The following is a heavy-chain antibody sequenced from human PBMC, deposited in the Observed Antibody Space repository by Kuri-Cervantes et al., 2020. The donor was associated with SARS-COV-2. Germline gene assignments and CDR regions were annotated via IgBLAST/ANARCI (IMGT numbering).Heavy chain of an antibody. V-gene: IGHV3-23*01. CDR2: ISGSGGST. J-gene: IGHJ3*02. CDR3: AKVGGEWHDAFDI. CDR1: GFTFSSYA. Sequence: GESLKISCAASGFTFSSYAMSWVRQAPGKGLEWVSAISGSGGSTYYADSVKGRFTISRDNSKNTLYLQMNSLRAEDTAVYYCAKVGGEWHDAFDIWGQGTMVTVSS. D-gene: IGHD4-23*01.